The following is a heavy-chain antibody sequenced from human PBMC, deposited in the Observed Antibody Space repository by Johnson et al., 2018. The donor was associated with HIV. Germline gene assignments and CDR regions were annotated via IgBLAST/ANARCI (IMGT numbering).Heavy chain of an antibody. Sequence: VHLVESGGGVVQPGRSLRLSCAASRFTFSSYAIHWVRQAPGKGLEWVAVILYDGNNKYYADSVKGRFTISRDNSKNTLYLQMNSLRAEDTAVYYCAKDMVRGFWGDAFDIWGQGTMVTVSS. CDR2: ILYDGNNK. D-gene: IGHD3-10*01. CDR3: AKDMVRGFWGDAFDI. V-gene: IGHV3-30-3*01. J-gene: IGHJ3*02. CDR1: RFTFSSYA.